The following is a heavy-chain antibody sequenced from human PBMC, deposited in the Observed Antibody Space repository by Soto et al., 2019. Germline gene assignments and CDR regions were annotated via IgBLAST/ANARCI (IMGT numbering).Heavy chain of an antibody. D-gene: IGHD3-22*01. CDR3: AKTLYYYDSSGYQ. V-gene: IGHV3-23*01. Sequence: PGGSLRLSCVASGFTFSSYAMSWVRQAPGKGLEWVSAISGSGGSTYYADSVEGRFTISRDNSKNTLYLQMNSLRAEDTAVYYGAKTLYYYDSSGYQWGQGTLVTVSS. J-gene: IGHJ4*02. CDR1: GFTFSSYA. CDR2: ISGSGGST.